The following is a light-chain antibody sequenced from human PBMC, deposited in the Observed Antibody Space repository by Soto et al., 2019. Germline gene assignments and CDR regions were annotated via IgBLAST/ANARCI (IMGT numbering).Light chain of an antibody. CDR2: EVS. J-gene: IGLJ1*01. CDR1: HNDIGTYDY. Sequence: QSVLTQPTSVSGSPGQSITISCTGNHNDIGTYDYVSWYQQHPGRAPRLLISEVSNRPSGVSHRFSGSKSGNTASLTISGLQAEDEADYYCSSYTRSRTYVFGTGTKVTVL. CDR3: SSYTRSRTYV. V-gene: IGLV2-14*03.